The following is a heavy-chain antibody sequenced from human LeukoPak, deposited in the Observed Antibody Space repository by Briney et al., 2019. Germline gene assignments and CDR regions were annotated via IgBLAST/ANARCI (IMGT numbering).Heavy chain of an antibody. Sequence: ASVKVSCKASGYTFTSYDINWVRQATGQGLEWMGWMNPNSGNTGYAQKFQGRVTMTRNTSISTAYMELSSLRSEDTAVYYCARGHSSGGYSDYWGQGTLVTVSS. V-gene: IGHV1-8*01. CDR1: GYTFTSYD. CDR3: ARGHSSGGYSDY. D-gene: IGHD6-19*01. CDR2: MNPNSGNT. J-gene: IGHJ4*02.